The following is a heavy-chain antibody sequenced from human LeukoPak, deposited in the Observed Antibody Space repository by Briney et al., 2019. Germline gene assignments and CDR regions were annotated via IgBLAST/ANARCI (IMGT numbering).Heavy chain of an antibody. CDR2: IHHSGST. D-gene: IGHD3-10*01. V-gene: IGHV4-4*02. CDR3: ARDDTGVIRGIRFHY. Sequence: PSGTLSLTCAVSGASISSGYWWSWVRQPPGKGLEWIGEIHHSGSTNHNPSLKSRVTISVDKSKSQFSLNLSSVTAADTAVYYCARDDTGVIRGIRFHYWGEGTLVTDSS. CDR1: GASISSGYW. J-gene: IGHJ4*02.